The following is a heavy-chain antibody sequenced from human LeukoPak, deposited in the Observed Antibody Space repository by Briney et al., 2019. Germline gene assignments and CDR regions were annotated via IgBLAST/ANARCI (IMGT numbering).Heavy chain of an antibody. CDR3: ARHSIVVVPAAIFDY. D-gene: IGHD2-2*01. J-gene: IGHJ4*02. CDR1: GGSISSGGYY. V-gene: IGHV4-30-2*01. CDR2: IYHSGST. Sequence: PSQTLSLTCTVSGGSISSGGYYWSWIRQPPGKGLGWIGYIYHSGSTYYNPSLKSRVTISVDTSKNQFSLKLSSVTAADTAVYYCARHSIVVVPAAIFDYWGQGTLVTVSS.